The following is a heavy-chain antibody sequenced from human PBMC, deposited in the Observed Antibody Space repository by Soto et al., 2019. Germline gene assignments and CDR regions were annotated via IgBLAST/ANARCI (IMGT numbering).Heavy chain of an antibody. Sequence: PGESLKISCKASGYNFTTYWIGWVRLMAGKGLEWAGIIYPSDSDTTYRPSFEGRITISADKAIRSAYLPWSSLKASDTATYFCARPRDSGSYYYSFDSWGQGTPVTVSS. CDR3: ARPRDSGSYYYSFDS. CDR2: IYPSDSDT. CDR1: GYNFTTYW. J-gene: IGHJ4*02. D-gene: IGHD1-26*01. V-gene: IGHV5-51*01.